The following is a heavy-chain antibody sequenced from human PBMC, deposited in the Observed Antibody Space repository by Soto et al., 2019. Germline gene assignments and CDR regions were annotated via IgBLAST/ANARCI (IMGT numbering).Heavy chain of an antibody. CDR3: AKYRRTEAEGFSLDY. CDR1: GDSINNYY. CDR2: IYYTVST. J-gene: IGHJ4*02. V-gene: IGHV4-59*01. Sequence: SETLSLTCTVSGDSINNYYWSWIRQPPGKRLEWIGYIYYTVSTTYNPSLESRLTMSVDTSKNQFSLKLSSVNAADTAVYYCAKYRRTEAEGFSLDYWGRGTLVTVSS. D-gene: IGHD6-13*01.